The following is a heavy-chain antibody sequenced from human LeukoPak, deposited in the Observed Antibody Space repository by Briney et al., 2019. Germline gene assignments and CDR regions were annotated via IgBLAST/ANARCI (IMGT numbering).Heavy chain of an antibody. CDR3: AREDGGSYDAFDI. CDR1: GYTFTGYY. V-gene: IGHV1-2*06. CDR2: INPNSGGT. D-gene: IGHD5-24*01. J-gene: IGHJ3*02. Sequence: ASVKVSCKTSGYTFTGYYIDWVRQAPGQGLEWMGRINPNSGGTNYAQKFQGRVTMTRDTSISTAYMELRTLRSDDTAVYYCAREDGGSYDAFDIWGQGTMVTVSS.